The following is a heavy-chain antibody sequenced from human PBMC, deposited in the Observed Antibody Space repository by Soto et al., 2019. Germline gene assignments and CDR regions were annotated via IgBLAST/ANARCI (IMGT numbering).Heavy chain of an antibody. D-gene: IGHD6-13*01. J-gene: IGHJ4*02. CDR1: GGSISSYY. Sequence: QVQLQESGPGLVKPSETLSLTCTVSGGSISSYYWSWIRQPPGKGLEWIGYIYYSGSTNYNPSLKSRVTISVDTSKNQFSLKLSSVTAADTAVYYCARYGLEAAAGTRPFDYWGQGTLVTVSS. V-gene: IGHV4-59*01. CDR3: ARYGLEAAAGTRPFDY. CDR2: IYYSGST.